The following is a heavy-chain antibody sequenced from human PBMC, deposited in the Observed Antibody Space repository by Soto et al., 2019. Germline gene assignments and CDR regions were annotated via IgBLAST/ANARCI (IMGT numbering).Heavy chain of an antibody. CDR2: INPNSGGT. Sequence: ASVKVSCKASGYTFTGYYMHWVRQAPGQGLEWMGWINPNSGGTNYAQKFQGWVTMTRDTSISTAYMELRSLRSDDTAVYYCARDPRGLVFMTPYSGYDYIDWYFDLWGRGTLVTVSS. CDR3: ARDPRGLVFMTPYSGYDYIDWYFDL. J-gene: IGHJ2*01. D-gene: IGHD5-12*01. V-gene: IGHV1-2*04. CDR1: GYTFTGYY.